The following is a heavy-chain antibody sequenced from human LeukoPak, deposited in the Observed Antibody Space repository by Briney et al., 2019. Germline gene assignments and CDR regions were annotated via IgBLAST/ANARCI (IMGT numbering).Heavy chain of an antibody. CDR2: IYHSGST. Sequence: PSQALSLTCAVSGGSISSGGYSWSWIRQPPGKGLEWIGYIYHSGSTYYNPSLKSRVTISVDRSKNQFSLKLSSVTAADTAVYYCARGLTGVNWFDPWGQGTLVTVSS. CDR3: ARGLTGVNWFDP. CDR1: GGSISSGGYS. D-gene: IGHD7-27*01. J-gene: IGHJ5*02. V-gene: IGHV4-30-2*01.